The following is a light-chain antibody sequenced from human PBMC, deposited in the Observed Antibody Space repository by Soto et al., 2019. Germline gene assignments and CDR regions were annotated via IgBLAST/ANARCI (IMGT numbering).Light chain of an antibody. CDR2: GAS. CDR1: QSVSTN. Sequence: EIVMTQSPATLSVSPGERATLSCRASQSVSTNLAWYQQKPGQAPRLLIYGASARATGIPARFSASGSGTEFTLTISSLQSEDFAVYYCQQYNNWRTFGQGTKVEIK. CDR3: QQYNNWRT. V-gene: IGKV3-15*01. J-gene: IGKJ1*01.